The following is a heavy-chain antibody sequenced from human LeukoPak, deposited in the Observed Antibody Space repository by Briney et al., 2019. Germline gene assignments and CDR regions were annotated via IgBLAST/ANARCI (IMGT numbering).Heavy chain of an antibody. CDR3: ARVRSSWYLDAFDI. J-gene: IGHJ3*02. D-gene: IGHD6-13*01. CDR1: GGSISSGGYS. V-gene: IGHV4-30-2*01. Sequence: PSETLSLTCAVSGGSISSGGYSWSWIRQPPGKGLEWIGYIYHSGSTYYNPSLKSRVTVSVDTSKNQLSLKLTSVTAADTAVYYCARVRSSWYLDAFDIWGQGTMVTVSS. CDR2: IYHSGST.